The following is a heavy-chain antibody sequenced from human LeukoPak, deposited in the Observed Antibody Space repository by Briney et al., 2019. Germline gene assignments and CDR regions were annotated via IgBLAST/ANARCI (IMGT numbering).Heavy chain of an antibody. D-gene: IGHD3-3*01. CDR1: GDSISTYH. J-gene: IGHJ5*02. V-gene: IGHV4-59*08. CDR2: IDYRGST. CDR3: ARHEGAEGFWSGYNYWFDP. Sequence: SETLPLTCTVSGDSISTYHWSWIRQPPGKGLEWIAYIDYRGSTTYNPSLRSRVTISVDTSRNQFSLKLSSVTAADTAVYYCARHEGAEGFWSGYNYWFDPWGQGTLVTVSS.